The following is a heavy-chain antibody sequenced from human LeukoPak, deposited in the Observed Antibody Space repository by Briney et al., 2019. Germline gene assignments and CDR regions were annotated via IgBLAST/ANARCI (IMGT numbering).Heavy chain of an antibody. V-gene: IGHV4-34*01. CDR3: RRGRDDFWIGYYYFDY. Sequence: PSQSLSLTCAVYGGSFSGYYWSCISQPAGKGLEWDGGINTGGTPAYNPSLKSRCPISVDTSKNQSSLKLCSETAADTPAYYCRRGRDDFWIGYYYFDYWGQGTLVTVSS. J-gene: IGHJ4*02. D-gene: IGHD3-3*01. CDR2: INTGGTP. CDR1: GGSFSGYY.